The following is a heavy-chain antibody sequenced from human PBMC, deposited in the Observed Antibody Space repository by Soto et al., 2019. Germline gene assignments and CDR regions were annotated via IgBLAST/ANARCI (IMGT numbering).Heavy chain of an antibody. CDR1: GGSVSRGDYY. CDR2: IYYSGST. Sequence: ESLSVTGTVSGGSVSRGDYYWSWIRQPPGKGLEWIGYIYYSGSTNYNPSLKSRVSISLDTSKNQFSLRLTSVTAADTAVYYCARIPVDTYMINWFDPWGQGTLVTVSS. CDR3: ARIPVDTYMINWFDP. V-gene: IGHV4-61*08. D-gene: IGHD5-18*01. J-gene: IGHJ5*02.